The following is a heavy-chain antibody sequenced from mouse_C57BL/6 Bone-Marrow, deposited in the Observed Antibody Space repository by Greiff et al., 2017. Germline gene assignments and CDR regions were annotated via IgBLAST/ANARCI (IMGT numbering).Heavy chain of an antibody. J-gene: IGHJ2*01. Sequence: QVQLQQPGAELVMPGASVKLSCKASGYTFTSYWMHWVKQRPGQGLEWIGEIDPSDSYTNYNQKFKGKSTLTVDKSSSTAYMQLSSLTSADSAVYDCAAYYSNYVDYWGQGTTLTVSS. CDR3: AAYYSNYVDY. D-gene: IGHD2-5*01. CDR1: GYTFTSYW. CDR2: IDPSDSYT. V-gene: IGHV1-69*01.